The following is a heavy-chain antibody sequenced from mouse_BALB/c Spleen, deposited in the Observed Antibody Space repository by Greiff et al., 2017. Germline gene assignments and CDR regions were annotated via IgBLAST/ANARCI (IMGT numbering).Heavy chain of an antibody. V-gene: IGHV14-3*02. CDR2: IDPANGNT. J-gene: IGHJ3*01. CDR1: GFNITDSY. D-gene: IGHD1-2*01. CDR3: ASNYYGYLAY. Sequence: EVKLQESGAELVKPGASVKLSCTASGFNITDSYMHWVKQRPEQGLEWIGRIDPANGNTKYDPKFQGKATITADTSSNTAYLQLSSLTSEDTAVYYCASNYYGYLAYWGQGTLVTVSA.